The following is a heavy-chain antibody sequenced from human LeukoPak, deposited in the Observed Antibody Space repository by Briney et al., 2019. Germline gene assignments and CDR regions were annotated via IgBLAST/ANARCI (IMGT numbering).Heavy chain of an antibody. V-gene: IGHV4-59*01. CDR1: GGSISSYY. Sequence: SETLSLTCTVSGGSISSYYWSWIRQPPGRGLEWIGYIYYSGSANYNPSLKSRVTISVDTSKNQFSLKLSSVTAADTAVYYCARAPGGWSMDVWGRGTTVTVSS. D-gene: IGHD2-15*01. CDR3: ARAPGGWSMDV. J-gene: IGHJ6*02. CDR2: IYYSGSA.